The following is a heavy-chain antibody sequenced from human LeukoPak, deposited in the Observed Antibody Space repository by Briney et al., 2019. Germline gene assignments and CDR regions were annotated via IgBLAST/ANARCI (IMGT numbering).Heavy chain of an antibody. CDR1: GFTFSSYA. CDR3: AKSSYYDSSGYYREYYFDY. Sequence: GGSLRLSCAASGFTFSSYAMSWVRQAPGKGLEWVSGISGSGRSTNYADSVKGRVTVSRDNSKSTLYLQMNSLRAEDTAVYYCAKSSYYDSSGYYREYYFDYWGQGTLVTVSS. J-gene: IGHJ4*02. V-gene: IGHV3-23*01. D-gene: IGHD3-22*01. CDR2: ISGSGRST.